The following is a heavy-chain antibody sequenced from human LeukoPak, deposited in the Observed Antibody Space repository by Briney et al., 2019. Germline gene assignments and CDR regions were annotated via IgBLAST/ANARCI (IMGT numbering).Heavy chain of an antibody. J-gene: IGHJ4*02. D-gene: IGHD1-26*01. V-gene: IGHV3-33*06. CDR2: IWNDGNYK. CDR1: GFTFSSYG. Sequence: GTSLRLSCAASGFTFSSYGMHWVRRAPGKGLEWVAVIWNDGNYKFYRDSVKARFSISRDNSEGMLYLQMDSLRVEDTAVYYCAKGRVGADRPPFDYWGQGTLVTVSP. CDR3: AKGRVGADRPPFDY.